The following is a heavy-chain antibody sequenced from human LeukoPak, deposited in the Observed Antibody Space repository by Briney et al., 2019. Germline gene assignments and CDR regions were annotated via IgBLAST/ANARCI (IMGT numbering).Heavy chain of an antibody. D-gene: IGHD7-27*01. J-gene: IGHJ4*02. CDR1: GFTFSSYA. CDR2: ISGSGGST. V-gene: IGHV3-23*01. CDR3: AKDLNWGGR. Sequence: RGSLRLSCAASGFTFSSYAMSWVRQAPGKGLEWVSAISGSGGSTYYADSVKGRFTISRDNSKNTVYLQINSLRAEDTAVYYCAKDLNWGGRWGQGTLVTVSS.